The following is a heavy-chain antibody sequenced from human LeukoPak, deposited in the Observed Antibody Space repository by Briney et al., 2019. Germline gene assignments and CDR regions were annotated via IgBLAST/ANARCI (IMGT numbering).Heavy chain of an antibody. CDR3: ARDQRGYYYGMGV. CDR2: ISSSSSYI. V-gene: IGHV3-21*01. Sequence: GGSLRLSCAASGFTFSSYSMNWVRQAPGKGLEWVSSISSSSSYIYYADSVKGRFTISRDNAKNSLYLQMNSLRAEDTAVYYCARDQRGYYYGMGVWGQGTTVTVSS. CDR1: GFTFSSYS. J-gene: IGHJ6*02. D-gene: IGHD1-26*01.